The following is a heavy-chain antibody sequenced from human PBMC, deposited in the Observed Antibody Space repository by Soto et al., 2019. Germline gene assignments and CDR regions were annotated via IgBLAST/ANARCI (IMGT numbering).Heavy chain of an antibody. J-gene: IGHJ6*03. V-gene: IGHV4-34*01. Sequence: SETLSLTCAVYGGSFSGYYWSWIRQPPGKGLEWIGEINHSGSTNYNPSLKSRVTISVDTSKNQFSLKLSSVTAADTAVYYCARDGWYYYYYYMDVWGKGTTVTVSS. D-gene: IGHD6-19*01. CDR2: INHSGST. CDR3: ARDGWYYYYYYMDV. CDR1: GGSFSGYY.